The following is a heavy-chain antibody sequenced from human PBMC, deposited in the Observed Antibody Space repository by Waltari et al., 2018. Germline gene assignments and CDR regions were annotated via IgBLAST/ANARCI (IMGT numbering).Heavy chain of an antibody. J-gene: IGHJ4*02. CDR2: ISGSGAPP. D-gene: IGHD3-16*02. V-gene: IGHV3-23*01. CDR3: AKGSRGYTNYFFDY. Sequence: EVQLLESAGGLVQPGGALRLSCAAPGFSFLGYALSWVRQAPGEGLEWGASISGSGAPPFYADSVKGRFTIVRDNSRDTVYLQMNSLTVDDSAVYYCAKGSRGYTNYFFDYWGQGALVTVSS. CDR1: GFSFLGYA.